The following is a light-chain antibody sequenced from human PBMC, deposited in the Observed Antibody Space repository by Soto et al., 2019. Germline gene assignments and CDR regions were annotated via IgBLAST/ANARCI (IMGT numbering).Light chain of an antibody. CDR2: KAS. V-gene: IGKV1-5*03. J-gene: IGKJ1*01. Sequence: DIQMTQSPSTLSASVGDRATITCRASQSISSRLAWYQQKPGKAPKLLIYKASSLESGVPSRFSGSGSGTELPLTISSLQPDDFATYYCQQYNSYPWTFGQGTKVEIK. CDR3: QQYNSYPWT. CDR1: QSISSR.